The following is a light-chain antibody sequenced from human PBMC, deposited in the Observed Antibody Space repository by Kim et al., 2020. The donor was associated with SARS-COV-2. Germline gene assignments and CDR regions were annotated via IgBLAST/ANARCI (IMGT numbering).Light chain of an antibody. CDR3: QQYNNWPPLT. Sequence: PPGERAPLSCRASQSVNSNLAWYQQKPGQAPRLLIYGASTRATGIPARFSGSGSGTEFTLTISSLQSEDFAVYYCQQYNNWPPLTFGGGTKVDIK. J-gene: IGKJ4*01. CDR1: QSVNSN. CDR2: GAS. V-gene: IGKV3D-15*01.